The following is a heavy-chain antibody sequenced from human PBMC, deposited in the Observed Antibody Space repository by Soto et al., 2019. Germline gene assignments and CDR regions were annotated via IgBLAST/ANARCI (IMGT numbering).Heavy chain of an antibody. Sequence: GGSLRLSCAASGFTFSSYGMHWVRQAPGKGLEWVAVISYDGSNKYYADSVKGRFTTSRDNSKNTLYLQMNSLRAEDTAVYYCAKGYDFWSGYYQNYFDYWGQGTLVTVSS. J-gene: IGHJ4*02. CDR2: ISYDGSNK. CDR1: GFTFSSYG. CDR3: AKGYDFWSGYYQNYFDY. V-gene: IGHV3-30*18. D-gene: IGHD3-3*01.